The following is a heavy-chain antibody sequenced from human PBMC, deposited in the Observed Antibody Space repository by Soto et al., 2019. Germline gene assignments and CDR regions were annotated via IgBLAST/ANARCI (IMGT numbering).Heavy chain of an antibody. CDR1: GFDFTTTW. CDR2: IKSKNDGGTL. D-gene: IGHD5-12*01. CDR3: STSGYGGFDY. V-gene: IGHV3-15*07. Sequence: GGSLRLSCAASGFDFTTTWMNWVRLAPGKGLEWVARIKSKNDGGTLDYASPVKGRFTISRDESKKTSYLQMNSLKTEDTAIYYCSTSGYGGFDYWGQGVLVTVSS. J-gene: IGHJ4*02.